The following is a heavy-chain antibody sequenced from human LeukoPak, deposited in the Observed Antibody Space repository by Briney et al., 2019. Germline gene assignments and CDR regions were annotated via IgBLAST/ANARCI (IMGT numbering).Heavy chain of an antibody. Sequence: GGSLRLSCAASGFSFSRYYMSWVRQTPGKALEWISYIPTSGISVHYADSVWGRFTASRDDAKNSLHLRMDSLRVEDTAVYYCTRAVGLGPGAHFDQWGQGALVIVSS. CDR3: TRAVGLGPGAHFDQ. CDR2: IPTSGISV. CDR1: GFSFSRYY. D-gene: IGHD1-26*01. V-gene: IGHV3-11*01. J-gene: IGHJ4*02.